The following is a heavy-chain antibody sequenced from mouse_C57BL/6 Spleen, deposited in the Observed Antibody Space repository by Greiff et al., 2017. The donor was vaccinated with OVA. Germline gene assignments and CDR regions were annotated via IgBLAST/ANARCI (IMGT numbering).Heavy chain of an antibody. V-gene: IGHV5-17*01. D-gene: IGHD1-1*01. CDR1: GFTFSDYG. CDR3: AGAQYYGSSYGFAY. J-gene: IGHJ3*01. CDR2: ISSGSSTI. Sequence: EVQGVESGGGLVKPGGSLKLSCAASGFTFSDYGMHWVRQAPEKGLEWVAYISSGSSTIYYADTVKGRFTISRDNAKNTLFLQMTSLRSEDTAMYYCAGAQYYGSSYGFAYWGQGTLVTVSA.